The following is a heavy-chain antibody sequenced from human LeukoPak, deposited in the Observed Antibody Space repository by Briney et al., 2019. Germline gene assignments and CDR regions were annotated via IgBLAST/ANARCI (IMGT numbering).Heavy chain of an antibody. CDR1: GFTFSSYA. D-gene: IGHD3-22*01. Sequence: GGSLRLSCAASGFTFSSYAMSWVRQAPGRGLEWVSAISGSGGSTYYADSVKGRFTISRDNSKNTLYLQMNSLRAEDTAVYYCARDRYYDSSGYLRGVSIDYWGQGTLVTVSS. J-gene: IGHJ4*02. CDR2: ISGSGGST. CDR3: ARDRYYDSSGYLRGVSIDY. V-gene: IGHV3-23*01.